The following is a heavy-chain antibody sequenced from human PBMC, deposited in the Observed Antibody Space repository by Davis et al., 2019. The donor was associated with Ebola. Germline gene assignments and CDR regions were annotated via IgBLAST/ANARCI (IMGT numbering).Heavy chain of an antibody. V-gene: IGHV1-46*01. Sequence: ASVKVSCKASGYTFTSYYMHWVRQAPGQGLEWMGIINPSGGSTSYAQKFQGRVTMTRDTSTSTVYMELSSLRSEDTAVYYCARGVRITMIVVVIGLDYWGQGTLVTVSS. CDR2: INPSGGST. CDR1: GYTFTSYY. D-gene: IGHD3-22*01. CDR3: ARGVRITMIVVVIGLDY. J-gene: IGHJ4*02.